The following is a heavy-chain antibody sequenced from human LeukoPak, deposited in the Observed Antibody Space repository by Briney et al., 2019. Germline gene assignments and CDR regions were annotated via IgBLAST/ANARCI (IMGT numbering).Heavy chain of an antibody. D-gene: IGHD6-19*01. Sequence: GGSLRLSCAASGFTFSSYEMNWVRQAPGKGLEWVSYISSSGSTIYYADSVKGRFSISRDNSKNTLYLQMNSLRAEDMAVYYCARPSGIAVAGTHPPYFDYWGQGTLVTVSS. J-gene: IGHJ4*02. V-gene: IGHV3-48*03. CDR3: ARPSGIAVAGTHPPYFDY. CDR1: GFTFSSYE. CDR2: ISSSGSTI.